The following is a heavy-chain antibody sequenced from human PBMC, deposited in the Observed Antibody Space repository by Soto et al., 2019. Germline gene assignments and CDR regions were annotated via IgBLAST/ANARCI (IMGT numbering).Heavy chain of an antibody. Sequence: SETLSLTCAVYGGSFSGYYWSWIRQPPGKGLEWIGEINHSGSTNYNPSLKSRVTISVDTSKNQFSLKLSSVTAADTAVYYCARGFRKPGYCSGGSCYSRNYYYGMDVWGQGTTVTVSS. J-gene: IGHJ6*02. CDR2: INHSGST. D-gene: IGHD2-15*01. V-gene: IGHV4-34*01. CDR3: ARGFRKPGYCSGGSCYSRNYYYGMDV. CDR1: GGSFSGYY.